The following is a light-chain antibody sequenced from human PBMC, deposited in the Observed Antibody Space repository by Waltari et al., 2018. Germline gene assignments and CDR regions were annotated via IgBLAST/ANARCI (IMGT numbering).Light chain of an antibody. J-gene: IGKJ1*01. CDR3: QQYGRSPWT. CDR1: QSVSSNY. V-gene: IGKV3-20*01. CDR2: DAS. Sequence: FVLTQSPGTLSLSPGDRVILSCRASQSVSSNYLAWYQQKPGQAPRLLIYDASNRATGIADRFSGSGSGTDFTLTISRLEPEDVAVYYCQQYGRSPWTFGQGTKVEIK.